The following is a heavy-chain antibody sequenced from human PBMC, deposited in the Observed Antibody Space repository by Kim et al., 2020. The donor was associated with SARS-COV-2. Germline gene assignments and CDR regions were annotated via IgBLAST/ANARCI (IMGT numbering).Heavy chain of an antibody. CDR2: IYYSGST. J-gene: IGHJ4*02. D-gene: IGHD2-2*01. CDR1: GGSISSSSYY. CDR3: ARLVPAAMRS. V-gene: IGHV4-39*01. Sequence: SETLSLTCTVSGGSISSSSYYWGWIRQPPGKGLEWIGSIYYSGSTYYNPSLKSRVTISVDTSKNQFSLKLSSVTAADTAVYYCARLVPAAMRSWGQGTLVTVSS.